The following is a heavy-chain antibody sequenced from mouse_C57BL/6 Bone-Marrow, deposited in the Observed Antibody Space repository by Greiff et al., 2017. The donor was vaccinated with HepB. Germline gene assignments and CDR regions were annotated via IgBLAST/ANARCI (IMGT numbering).Heavy chain of an antibody. CDR1: GFNIKEDY. Sequence: EVQLVESGAELVKPGASVKLSCTASGFNIKEDYMHWVKQRTEQGLEWIGRIDPEDGETKYAPKFKGKDTITSDTSSHTAYLQRSSLTSEDTAVYYCPSHWRYFDYWGQGTTLTVSS. D-gene: IGHD4-1*01. CDR3: PSHWRYFDY. V-gene: IGHV14-2*01. J-gene: IGHJ2*01. CDR2: IDPEDGET.